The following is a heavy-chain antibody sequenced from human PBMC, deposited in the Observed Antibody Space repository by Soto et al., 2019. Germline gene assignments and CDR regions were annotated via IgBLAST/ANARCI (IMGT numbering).Heavy chain of an antibody. CDR1: GFTFSTYA. V-gene: IGHV3-23*01. J-gene: IGHJ5*02. CDR2: ISGSGDKT. D-gene: IGHD2-15*01. Sequence: EVQLLESGGGLVQPGGSLRLSCAASGFTFSTYAMTWVRRAPGKGLEWVSAISGSGDKTYHAASVRGRFTISRDNSKNTLFLQMNSVRAEDTAVYYCAKLNAGYCSGGTCYRNWFDPWGQGTLVTVSS. CDR3: AKLNAGYCSGGTCYRNWFDP.